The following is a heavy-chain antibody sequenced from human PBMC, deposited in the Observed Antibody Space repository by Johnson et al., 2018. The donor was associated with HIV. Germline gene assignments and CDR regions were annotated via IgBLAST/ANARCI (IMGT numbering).Heavy chain of an antibody. CDR1: GFTFSSYA. J-gene: IGHJ3*01. CDR3: AKGDPSRYAFDF. Sequence: VQLVESGGGLVQPGGSLRLSCAASGFTFSSYAMSWVRQAPGKGLEWVSAISGSGARAFYADSVKGRFTMSRDNSQDTLYLQMNSLTVEDTAIYFCAKGDPSRYAFDFWGLGTLVTVSS. CDR2: ISGSGARA. V-gene: IGHV3-23*04.